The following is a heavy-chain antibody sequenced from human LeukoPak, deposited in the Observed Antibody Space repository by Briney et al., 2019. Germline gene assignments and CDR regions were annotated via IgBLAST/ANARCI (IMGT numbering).Heavy chain of an antibody. CDR3: ASGELLYYFDY. CDR2: IYSGGST. V-gene: IGHV3-66*01. D-gene: IGHD3-10*01. CDR1: GFTVSSNY. J-gene: IGHJ4*02. Sequence: GGSLRLSCAASGFTVSSNYMSWVRQAPGKGLEWVSVIYSGGSTYYADSVKGRFTISRDNSKNTLYPQMNSLRAEDTAVYYCASGELLYYFDYWGQGTLVTVSS.